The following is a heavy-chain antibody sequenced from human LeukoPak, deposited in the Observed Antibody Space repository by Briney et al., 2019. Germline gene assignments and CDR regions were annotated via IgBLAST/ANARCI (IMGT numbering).Heavy chain of an antibody. Sequence: QSGGSLRLSCAASGFTFSTYAMHWVRQAPGKGLEWVTVMLDDGSNKYYVDSVKGRFTVSRDNSKNTLYLQMNSLRPEDTAVYYCAGSSPTNTVTKTQWYSDSWGQGTLVTVSS. CDR2: MLDDGSNK. CDR3: AGSSPTNTVTKTQWYSDS. CDR1: GFTFSTYA. J-gene: IGHJ4*02. D-gene: IGHD4-17*01. V-gene: IGHV3-30-3*01.